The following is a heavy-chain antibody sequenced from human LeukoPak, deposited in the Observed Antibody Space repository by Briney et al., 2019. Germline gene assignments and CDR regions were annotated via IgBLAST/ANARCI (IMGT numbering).Heavy chain of an antibody. V-gene: IGHV4-59*12. Sequence: SETLSLTCTVSGGSISSYYWSWIRQPPGKGLEWIGYIYYSGSTNYNPSLKSRVTISVDTSKNQFSLKLSSVTAADTAVYYCASSGSGSSGGPIDYWGQGTLVTVSS. J-gene: IGHJ4*02. CDR3: ASSGSGSSGGPIDY. CDR1: GGSISSYY. CDR2: IYYSGST. D-gene: IGHD1-26*01.